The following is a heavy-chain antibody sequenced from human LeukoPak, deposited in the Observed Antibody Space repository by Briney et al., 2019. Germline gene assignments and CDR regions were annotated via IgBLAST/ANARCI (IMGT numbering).Heavy chain of an antibody. J-gene: IGHJ3*02. CDR2: IYSGGST. CDR1: GFTVSSNY. Sequence: GGSLRLSCAASGFTVSSNYMSWVRQAPGKGLEWVSVIYSGGSTYYADSVKGRFTISRDNSKNTLYLQMNSLRAEDTAVYYCARGLHIVVVTVADAFDIWGQGTMVTVSS. D-gene: IGHD2-21*02. V-gene: IGHV3-53*01. CDR3: ARGLHIVVVTVADAFDI.